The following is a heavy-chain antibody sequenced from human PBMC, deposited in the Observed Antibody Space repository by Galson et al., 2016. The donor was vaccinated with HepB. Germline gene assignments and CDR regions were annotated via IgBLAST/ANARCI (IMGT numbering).Heavy chain of an antibody. CDR1: GGSVSSDY. Sequence: SETLSLTCSVSGGSVSSDYWSWIRQPPGEGLEWIAYIHYSGSTDYNPSLKSRVSISLDTSKNQFSLRLTSVTAADTAVYFCARLRRVGAAGSYSYHSRDVWGQGTTVTVS. D-gene: IGHD6-13*01. CDR3: ARLRRVGAAGSYSYHSRDV. CDR2: IHYSGST. J-gene: IGHJ6*02. V-gene: IGHV4-59*02.